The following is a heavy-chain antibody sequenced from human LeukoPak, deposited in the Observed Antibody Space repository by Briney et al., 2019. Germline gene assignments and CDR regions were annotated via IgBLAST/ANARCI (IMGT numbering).Heavy chain of an antibody. Sequence: GGSLRLSCAASGFTVSSNYMNWVRQAPGKGLEWVSVVYTGGSTYYADSVKGRFTISRDNSKNTLYLQMNSLRAEDTAVYYCARTKGYCTSSRCYSIAFDIWGQGTMVTVSS. D-gene: IGHD2-2*01. CDR1: GFTVSSNY. V-gene: IGHV3-53*01. CDR2: VYTGGST. J-gene: IGHJ3*02. CDR3: ARTKGYCTSSRCYSIAFDI.